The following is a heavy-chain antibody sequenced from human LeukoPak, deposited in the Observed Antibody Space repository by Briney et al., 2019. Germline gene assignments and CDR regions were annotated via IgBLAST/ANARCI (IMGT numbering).Heavy chain of an antibody. CDR1: GYTFTSYA. J-gene: IGHJ6*03. V-gene: IGHV1-3*03. CDR3: ARGVGYYDSSGYSPYYYYYMDV. D-gene: IGHD3-22*01. Sequence: GASVKVSCKASGYTFTSYAMHWVRQAPGQRLEWMGWINAGNGNTKYSQEFQGRVTITRDTSASTAYMELSSLRSEDMAVYYCARGVGYYDSSGYSPYYYYYMDVWGKGTTVTVSS. CDR2: INAGNGNT.